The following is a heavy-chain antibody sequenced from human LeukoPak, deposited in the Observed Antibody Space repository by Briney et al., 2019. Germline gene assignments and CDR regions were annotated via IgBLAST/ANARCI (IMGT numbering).Heavy chain of an antibody. CDR3: AREGGDTPMVKFDS. V-gene: IGHV1-46*01. CDR2: VNHSGGTT. Sequence: GASVKVSSKASGYTFTSYSIHWVRQAPGQALEGMGIVNHSGGTTNYPQKLQGRVTMTRDMSTSTVYRELSSLRSEDTGVYYCAREGGDTPMVKFDSWGQGTLVTVSS. J-gene: IGHJ4*02. CDR1: GYTFTSYS. D-gene: IGHD5-18*01.